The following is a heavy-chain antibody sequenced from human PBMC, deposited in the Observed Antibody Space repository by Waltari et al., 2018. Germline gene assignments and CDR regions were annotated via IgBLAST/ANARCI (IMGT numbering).Heavy chain of an antibody. CDR2: LSYSGTT. Sequence: QLQLQESGPGLVKPSETLSLTCSVSGDSITSNRHYWGWIRQPPGQGLEWIGTLSYSGTTYISPSLKSRVTLSRDTSRNQLSLELGCVTATDTAMYYCATYIGASVGTAAFDVWSQGTMVNVSS. CDR3: ATYIGASVGTAAFDV. V-gene: IGHV4-39*01. D-gene: IGHD5-12*01. J-gene: IGHJ3*01. CDR1: GDSITSNRHY.